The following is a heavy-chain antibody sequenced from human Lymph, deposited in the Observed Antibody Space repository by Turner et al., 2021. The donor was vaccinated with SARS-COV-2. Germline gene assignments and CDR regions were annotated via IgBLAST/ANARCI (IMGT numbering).Heavy chain of an antibody. D-gene: IGHD2-21*02. Sequence: QVQLVQSGAEVKKPGASVKVPCKASGYTFTSYGISWVRQAPGQGLEWMGWISTYNGNTYYAQKLQGRVTMTTDTSTSTAYMELRSLRSDDTAVYYCAVTGMNYDLLWKTYYYYGMDVWGQGTTVTVSS. CDR3: AVTGMNYDLLWKTYYYYGMDV. J-gene: IGHJ6*02. CDR2: ISTYNGNT. CDR1: GYTFTSYG. V-gene: IGHV1-18*01.